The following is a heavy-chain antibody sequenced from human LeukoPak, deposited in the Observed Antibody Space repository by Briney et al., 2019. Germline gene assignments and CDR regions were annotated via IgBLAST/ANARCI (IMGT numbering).Heavy chain of an antibody. J-gene: IGHJ4*02. D-gene: IGHD1-26*01. CDR2: IIPMFGTT. Sequence: SSVQVSRKASGGTFSIYSFTWVRQAPGQGLEWMGAIIPMFGTTNYPYNFQGRLTISADESASKVFIDLVSLVSHDTAVYYCSRDVVGATQNGLGYWGQGTLVTVTS. CDR3: SRDVVGATQNGLGY. CDR1: GGTFSIYS. V-gene: IGHV1-69*13.